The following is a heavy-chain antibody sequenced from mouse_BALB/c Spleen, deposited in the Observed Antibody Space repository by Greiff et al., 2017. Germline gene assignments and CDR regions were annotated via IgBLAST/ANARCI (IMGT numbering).Heavy chain of an antibody. D-gene: IGHD2-1*01. CDR1: GFAFSSYD. J-gene: IGHJ4*01. CDR3: ARHGNYERVYYAMDY. V-gene: IGHV5-12-1*01. Sequence: EVQRVESGGGLVKPGGSLKLSCAASGFAFSSYDMSWVRQTPEKRLEWVAYISSGGGSTYYPDTVKGRFTIARDNAKNTLYLQMSSLKSEDTAMYYCARHGNYERVYYAMDYWGQGTSVTVSS. CDR2: ISSGGGST.